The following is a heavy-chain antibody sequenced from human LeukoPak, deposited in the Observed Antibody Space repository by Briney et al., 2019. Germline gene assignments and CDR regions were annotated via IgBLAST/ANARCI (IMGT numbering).Heavy chain of an antibody. CDR3: ARAPPTDWYFDL. CDR2: LWYDGSKK. J-gene: IGHJ2*01. D-gene: IGHD4-17*01. CDR1: GFTLGSYA. Sequence: GGSLRLSCAASGFTLGSYAMHWVRQAPGKGLEWVAALWYDGSKKYYTDSVAGRFAISRDTSKNTLYLQMNSLRAEDTAVYYCARAPPTDWYFDLWGRGTLVTVSS. V-gene: IGHV3-33*01.